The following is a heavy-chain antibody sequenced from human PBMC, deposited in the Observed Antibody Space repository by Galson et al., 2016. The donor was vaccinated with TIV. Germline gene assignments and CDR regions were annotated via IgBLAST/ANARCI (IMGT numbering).Heavy chain of an antibody. CDR2: IFPIFGKT. V-gene: IGHV1-69*13. CDR3: ARGLHDYSRLGFDA. J-gene: IGHJ4*02. CDR1: GGTLSSNC. Sequence: SVKVSCKASGGTLSSNCFSWVRQAPGQGLEWVGGIFPIFGKTDYGQSFQDRVTITADESTATVYMLLSSLTSEDTAVYFCARGLHDYSRLGFDAWGQGTLVTVSS. D-gene: IGHD4-11*01.